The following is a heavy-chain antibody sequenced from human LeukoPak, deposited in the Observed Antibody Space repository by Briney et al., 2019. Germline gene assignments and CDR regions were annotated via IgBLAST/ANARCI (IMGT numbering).Heavy chain of an antibody. Sequence: GGSLRLSCAASGFTFSNAWMSWVRQAPGKGLEWVGRIKSKTDGGTTDYAAPAKGRFTISRDDSKNTLYLQMNSLKTEDTAVYYCTTIDFWSGVDYWGQGTLVTVSS. V-gene: IGHV3-15*01. D-gene: IGHD3-3*01. J-gene: IGHJ4*02. CDR1: GFTFSNAW. CDR2: IKSKTDGGTT. CDR3: TTIDFWSGVDY.